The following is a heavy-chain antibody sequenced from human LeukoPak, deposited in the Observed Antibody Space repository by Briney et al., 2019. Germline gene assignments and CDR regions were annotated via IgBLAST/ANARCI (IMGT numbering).Heavy chain of an antibody. D-gene: IGHD2-21*02. Sequence: PSQTLSLTCTVSSGSISSGDYYWSWIRQPPGKGLEWIGYISYTGTTYYNPSLKSRVTISEDTSKKLFSLKLNSVTAADTALYYCARLGTAPFDYWGQGTLVTVSS. CDR3: ARLGTAPFDY. J-gene: IGHJ4*02. V-gene: IGHV4-30-4*08. CDR2: ISYTGTT. CDR1: SGSISSGDYY.